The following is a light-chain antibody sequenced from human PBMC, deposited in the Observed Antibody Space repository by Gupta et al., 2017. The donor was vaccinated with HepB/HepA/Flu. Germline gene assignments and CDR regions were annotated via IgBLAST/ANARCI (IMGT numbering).Light chain of an antibody. CDR3: CSAAASYTLV. V-gene: IGLV2-11*01. J-gene: IGLJ2*01. Sequence: QSALTQPRSVSGSPGQSVTISCTGTSSDVGGYNYVSWYHQHPGKAHKFMIYDVSKRPSGVPNRFSASKSGNTASPPISGLQAEEDADDYYCSAAASYTLVFGGGTKLTVL. CDR1: SSDVGGYNY. CDR2: DVS.